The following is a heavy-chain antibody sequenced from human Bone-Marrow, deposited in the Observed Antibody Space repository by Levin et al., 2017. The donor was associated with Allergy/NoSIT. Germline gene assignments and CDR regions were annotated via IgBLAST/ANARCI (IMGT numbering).Heavy chain of an antibody. Sequence: GGSLRLSCAASGFTFGDYTMHWVRQSPGKGLEWVSRISWDSSTIDYADSVRGRFTISRDNSENSLHLQMNSLTNEDSALYYCAKETSFDYGLDVWGQGTTVTVSS. J-gene: IGHJ6*02. D-gene: IGHD2/OR15-2a*01. CDR1: GFTFGDYT. CDR2: ISWDSSTI. CDR3: AKETSFDYGLDV. V-gene: IGHV3-43*01.